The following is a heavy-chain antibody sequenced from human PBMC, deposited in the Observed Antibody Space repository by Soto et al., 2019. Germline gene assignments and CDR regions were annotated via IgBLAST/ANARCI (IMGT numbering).Heavy chain of an antibody. CDR2: LNPNSGAT. CDR3: ARDMVSTIGDFDY. Sequence: ASVKVSCKASGCTFTGYYIHWVRQAPGQGLEWVGWLNPNSGATNYAQKFQGRVTMTRDSSIITAYMELSRLRSDDTAVYYCARDMVSTIGDFDYWGQGTLVTVSS. V-gene: IGHV1-2*02. CDR1: GCTFTGYY. D-gene: IGHD5-12*01. J-gene: IGHJ4*02.